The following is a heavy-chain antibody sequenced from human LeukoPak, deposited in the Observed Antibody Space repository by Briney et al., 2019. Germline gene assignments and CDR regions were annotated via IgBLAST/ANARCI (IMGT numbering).Heavy chain of an antibody. J-gene: IGHJ4*02. CDR3: AKDQRYSSGWYDY. D-gene: IGHD6-19*01. CDR2: ISSSGSTI. V-gene: IGHV3-48*03. CDR1: GFTFSSYE. Sequence: PGGSLRLSCAASGFTFSSYEMNWVRQAPGKGLEWVSYISSSGSTIYYADSVKGRFTISRDNSKNTLYLQMNSLRAEDTAVYYCAKDQRYSSGWYDYWGQGTLVTVSS.